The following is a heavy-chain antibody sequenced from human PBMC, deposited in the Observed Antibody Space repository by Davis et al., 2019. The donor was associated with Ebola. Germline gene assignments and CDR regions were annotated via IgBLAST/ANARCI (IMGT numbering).Heavy chain of an antibody. Sequence: SETLSLTCTVSGGSISSGGYYWSWIRQHPGKGLEWIGYIYYSGSTYYNPSLKSRVTISVDTSKNQFSLKLSSVTAADTAVYYCAGQRRSGIYYYGMDVWGQGTTVTVSS. J-gene: IGHJ6*02. CDR1: GGSISSGGYY. V-gene: IGHV4-31*03. D-gene: IGHD1-26*01. CDR3: AGQRRSGIYYYGMDV. CDR2: IYYSGST.